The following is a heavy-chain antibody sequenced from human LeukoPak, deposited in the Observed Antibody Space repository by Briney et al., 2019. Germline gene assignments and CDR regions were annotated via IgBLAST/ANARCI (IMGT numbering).Heavy chain of an antibody. CDR1: GYTFTRYY. D-gene: IGHD6-13*01. CDR3: ARDRGRVSSSLFGY. V-gene: IGHV1-2*02. J-gene: IGHJ4*02. CDR2: INPNSGGT. Sequence: ASVKVSCKASGYTFTRYYMHWVRQAPGQGLEWMGWINPNSGGTNYAQKFQGRVTMTRDTSISTAYMELSRLRSDDTAVYSCARDRGRVSSSLFGYWGQGTLVTVSS.